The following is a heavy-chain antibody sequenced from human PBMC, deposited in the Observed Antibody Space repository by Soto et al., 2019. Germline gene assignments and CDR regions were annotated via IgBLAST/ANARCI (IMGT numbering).Heavy chain of an antibody. V-gene: IGHV3-23*01. CDR2: FSVSGGNT. D-gene: IGHD3-3*01. J-gene: IGHJ4*02. CDR1: GFTFSNAW. Sequence: GGSLRLSCAASGFTFSNAWMNWVRQAPGKGLEWVSVFSVSGGNTYYADSVKGRFTISRDNSKNTLYLQMNSLRAEDTAVYYCAKAPSNYDFWSGYYPLYYFDYWGQGTLVTVSS. CDR3: AKAPSNYDFWSGYYPLYYFDY.